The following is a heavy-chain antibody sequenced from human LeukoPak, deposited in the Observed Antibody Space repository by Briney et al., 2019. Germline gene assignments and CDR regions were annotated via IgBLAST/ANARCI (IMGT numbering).Heavy chain of an antibody. Sequence: SETLSLTCTVSGGSISSGDYYWRWLRQHPGRGVEWIGYIYYSGNTYYNPSLKRRVTISVDTSKNHISLKLSSVTAADTAVYYCATLDIGSSSGWYFRYWGRGTLVTVSS. J-gene: IGHJ4*02. CDR1: GGSISSGDYY. CDR2: IYYSGNT. V-gene: IGHV4-31*03. CDR3: ATLDIGSSSGWYFRY. D-gene: IGHD6-19*01.